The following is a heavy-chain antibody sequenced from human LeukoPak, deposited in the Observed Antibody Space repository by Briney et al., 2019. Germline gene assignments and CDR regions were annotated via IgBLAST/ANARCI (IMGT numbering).Heavy chain of an antibody. CDR3: AGTPLWFGELLLDY. D-gene: IGHD3-10*01. CDR2: IKQGGSEK. J-gene: IGHJ4*02. Sequence: GGSLRLSCAASGFTLSSYCMSWVRQSTGKGREGVANIKQGGSEKFYVVSVKGRFTISRDKAKNSLYLQMNSLRAKDTAVYYCAGTPLWFGELLLDYWGQGTLVTVSS. V-gene: IGHV3-7*03. CDR1: GFTLSSYC.